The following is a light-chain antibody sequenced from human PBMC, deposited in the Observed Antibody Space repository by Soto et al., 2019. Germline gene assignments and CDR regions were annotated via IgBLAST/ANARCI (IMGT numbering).Light chain of an antibody. CDR3: QKYSSVPV. Sequence: DIQMTQSPTSLSASVGDRVTITCRASQDIRNFVAWYQQKPWKAPKLLIYAASTLQSGVPSRFSGSGSGTDFTLTITSLQPEDVATYSCQKYSSVPVFGPGPKCKSN. CDR2: AAS. V-gene: IGKV1-27*01. CDR1: QDIRNF. J-gene: IGKJ3*01.